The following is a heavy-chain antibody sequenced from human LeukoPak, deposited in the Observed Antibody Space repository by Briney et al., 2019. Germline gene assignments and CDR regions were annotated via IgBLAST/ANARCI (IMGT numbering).Heavy chain of an antibody. V-gene: IGHV3-23*01. CDR1: GFTFSSYW. J-gene: IGHJ3*02. CDR2: ISGSGGST. Sequence: GGSLRLSCAASGFTFSSYWMSWVRQAPGKGLEWVSGISGSGGSTYYADSVKGRFTISRDNSKNTLYLQMNSLRAEDTAVYYCAKDYARIAARLAFDIWGQGTMVTVSS. D-gene: IGHD6-6*01. CDR3: AKDYARIAARLAFDI.